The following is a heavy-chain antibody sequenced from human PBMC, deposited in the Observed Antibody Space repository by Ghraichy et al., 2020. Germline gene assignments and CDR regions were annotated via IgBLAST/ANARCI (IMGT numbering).Heavy chain of an antibody. CDR1: RVSINRFY. V-gene: IGHV4-59*12. CDR2: FSDSRNT. J-gene: IGHJ4*02. D-gene: IGHD5-24*01. CDR3: ARDGDGRPYAGFDY. Sequence: SETLSLTCTVSRVSINRFYWSWIRQPPGKGLEWIGYFSDSRNTNYNPSFRSRVTISVDASKNQFSLELKSVTAADTAVYYCARDGDGRPYAGFDYWGQGALVTVSS.